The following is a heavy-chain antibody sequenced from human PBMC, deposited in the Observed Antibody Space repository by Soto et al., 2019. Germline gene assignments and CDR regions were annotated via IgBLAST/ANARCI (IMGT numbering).Heavy chain of an antibody. D-gene: IGHD3-22*01. Sequence: RRLSCAASGFTFSDYYMSWIRQAPGKGLEWVSYTSSSGSTIYYADSVKGRFTISRDNAKNSLYLQMNSLRAEDTAVYYCARDTPDLYYYDSSGYIVYWGQGTLVTVSS. V-gene: IGHV3-11*01. CDR1: GFTFSDYY. CDR2: TSSSGSTI. J-gene: IGHJ4*02. CDR3: ARDTPDLYYYDSSGYIVY.